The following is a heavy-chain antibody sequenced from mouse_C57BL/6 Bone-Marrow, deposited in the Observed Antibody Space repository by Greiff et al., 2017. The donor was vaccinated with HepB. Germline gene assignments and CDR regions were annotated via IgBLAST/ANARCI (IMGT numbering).Heavy chain of an antibody. CDR3: ARGVRRNFDY. D-gene: IGHD2-14*01. V-gene: IGHV5-17*01. J-gene: IGHJ2*01. CDR2: ISSGSSTI. Sequence: EVKLMESGGGLVKPGGSLKLSCAASGFTFSDYGMHWVRQAPEKGLEWVAYISSGSSTIYYADTVKGRFTISRDNAKNTLFLQMTSLRSEDTAMYYCARGVRRNFDYWGQGTTLTVSS. CDR1: GFTFSDYG.